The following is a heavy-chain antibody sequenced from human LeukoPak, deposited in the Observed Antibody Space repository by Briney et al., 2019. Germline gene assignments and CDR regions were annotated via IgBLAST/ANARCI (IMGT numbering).Heavy chain of an antibody. CDR1: GFTFDDYA. Sequence: GGSLRLSCAASGFTFDDYAMHWVRQPPGKGLEWVSGISWNSGNIGYADSVKGRFTISRDNAKNSLYLQMNSLRPEDTALYYCAKGPAYYGSGSDRVGFYYWGQGTLVTVSS. J-gene: IGHJ4*02. V-gene: IGHV3-9*01. D-gene: IGHD3-10*01. CDR2: ISWNSGNI. CDR3: AKGPAYYGSGSDRVGFYY.